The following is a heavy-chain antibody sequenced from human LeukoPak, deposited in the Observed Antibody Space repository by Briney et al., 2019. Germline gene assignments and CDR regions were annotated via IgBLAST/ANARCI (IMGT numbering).Heavy chain of an antibody. Sequence: ASVKVSCKASGYTFTGYYMHWVRQAPGQGLEWMGWINPNSGGTNYAQKFQGRVTMTRDTSISTAYMELSRLRSDDTAVYYCARELAYSSSSDWFDPWGQGTLVTVSS. CDR3: ARELAYSSSSDWFDP. CDR1: GYTFTGYY. D-gene: IGHD6-6*01. J-gene: IGHJ5*02. CDR2: INPNSGGT. V-gene: IGHV1-2*02.